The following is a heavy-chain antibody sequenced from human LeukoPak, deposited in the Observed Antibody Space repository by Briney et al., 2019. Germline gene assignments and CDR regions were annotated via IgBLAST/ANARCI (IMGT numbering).Heavy chain of an antibody. D-gene: IGHD2-15*01. CDR3: VRGGCSYFIF. Sequence: GGSLRLSCAASGFTFSDYWMSWVRQAPGKGLEWVANIKRDGSEKQYVDSVKGRLTISRDNAKNSLYLQMNSLRAEDTAVYYCVRGGCSYFIFWGQGTLVTVSS. J-gene: IGHJ4*02. V-gene: IGHV3-7*04. CDR2: IKRDGSEK. CDR1: GFTFSDYW.